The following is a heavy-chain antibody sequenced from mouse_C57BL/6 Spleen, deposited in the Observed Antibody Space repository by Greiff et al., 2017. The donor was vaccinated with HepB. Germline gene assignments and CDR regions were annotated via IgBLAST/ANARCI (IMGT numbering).Heavy chain of an antibody. D-gene: IGHD1-1*01. CDR3: ARLLLRSRYWHFDV. CDR1: GFTFSDYY. CDR2: ISNGGGST. J-gene: IGHJ1*03. Sequence: EVQLQESGGGLVQPGGSLKLSCAASGFTFSDYYMYWVRQTPEKRLEWVAYISNGGGSTYYPDTVKGRFTISRDNAKNTLYLQMSRLKSEDTAMYYCARLLLRSRYWHFDVWGTGTTVTVSS. V-gene: IGHV5-12*01.